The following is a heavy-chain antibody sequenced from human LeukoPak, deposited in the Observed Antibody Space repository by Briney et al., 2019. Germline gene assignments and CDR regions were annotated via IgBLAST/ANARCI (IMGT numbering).Heavy chain of an antibody. CDR3: AKDPIAVAGNNYYRMDV. D-gene: IGHD6-19*01. CDR1: GFTFSSYA. J-gene: IGHJ6*02. V-gene: IGHV3-30-3*01. Sequence: GGSLRLSCAASGFTFSSYAMHWVRQAPGKGLEWVAVISYDGSNKYYADSVKGRFTISRDNSKNTLYLQMNSLRAEDTAVYYCAKDPIAVAGNNYYRMDVWGQGTTVTVSS. CDR2: ISYDGSNK.